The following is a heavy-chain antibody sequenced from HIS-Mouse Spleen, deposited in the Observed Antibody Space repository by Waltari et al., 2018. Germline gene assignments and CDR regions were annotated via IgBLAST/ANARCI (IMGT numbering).Heavy chain of an antibody. CDR3: ARQGSFERFWFDP. Sequence: EVQLVQSGAEVKKPGESLKISCKGSGYSFTSYWIGWVRQMPGKGLGWMGIIYPGASDTRYSPSFQGTVTTSADKSISTAYLQWSSLKASDTAMYYCARQGSFERFWFDPWGQGTLVTVSS. J-gene: IGHJ5*02. D-gene: IGHD6-13*01. V-gene: IGHV5-51*01. CDR2: IYPGASDT. CDR1: GYSFTSYW.